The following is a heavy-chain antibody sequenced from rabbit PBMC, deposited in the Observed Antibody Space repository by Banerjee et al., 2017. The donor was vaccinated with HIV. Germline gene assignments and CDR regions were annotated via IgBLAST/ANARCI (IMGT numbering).Heavy chain of an antibody. CDR3: ARDAGSYDYIDVYFNL. D-gene: IGHD8-1*01. CDR2: IYTGNAKT. CDR1: GFSFSSTYD. V-gene: IGHV1S40*01. J-gene: IGHJ4*01. Sequence: VESGGGLVKPGASLTLTCTASGFSFSSTYDMCWVRQAPGKGLEWIGCIYTGNAKTYYASWAKGRFTISRSSSTTVTLQMTSLTAADTATYFCARDAGSYDYIDVYFNLWGPGTLVTVS.